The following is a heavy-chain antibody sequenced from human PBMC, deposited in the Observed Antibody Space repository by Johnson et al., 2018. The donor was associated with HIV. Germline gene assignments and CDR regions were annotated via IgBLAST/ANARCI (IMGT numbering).Heavy chain of an antibody. Sequence: VQLVESGGGLVQPGGSLRLSCAASGFTVSSNYMSWVRQAPGKGLEWVSIIYSGGSTYYAASVKGRFTFSRDNSKNKLYLQMNSLRAEDTAVYYCVGGSPDDAFDIWGQGTMVTVSS. CDR3: VGGSPDDAFDI. V-gene: IGHV3-53*01. CDR2: IYSGGST. D-gene: IGHD3-16*01. CDR1: GFTVSSNY. J-gene: IGHJ3*02.